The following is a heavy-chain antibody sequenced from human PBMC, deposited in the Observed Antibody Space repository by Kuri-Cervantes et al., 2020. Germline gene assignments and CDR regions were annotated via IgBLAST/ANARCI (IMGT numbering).Heavy chain of an antibody. Sequence: SVKVSCKASRYSFTDYPINWVRQAPGQGLEWMGGIIPIFGTANYAQKFQGRVTITADESTSTAYMELSSLRSEDTAVYYCARDGIAAAGTIDWYFDLWGRGTLVTVSS. CDR1: RYSFTDYP. V-gene: IGHV1-69*13. CDR3: ARDGIAAAGTIDWYFDL. CDR2: IIPIFGTA. D-gene: IGHD6-13*01. J-gene: IGHJ2*01.